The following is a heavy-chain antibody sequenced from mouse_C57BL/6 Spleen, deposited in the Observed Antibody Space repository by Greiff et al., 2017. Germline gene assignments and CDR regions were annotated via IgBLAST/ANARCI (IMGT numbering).Heavy chain of an antibody. CDR3: ARSTTVVEGFDV. CDR1: GYTFTSYW. J-gene: IGHJ1*03. V-gene: IGHV1-69*01. Sequence: QLQQPGAELVMPGASVKLSCKASGYTFTSYWMHWVKQRPGQGLEWIGEIDPSDSYTNYNQKFKGKSTLTVDKSSSTAYMQLSSLTSEDSAVYYCARSTTVVEGFDVWGTGTTVTVSS. CDR2: IDPSDSYT. D-gene: IGHD1-1*01.